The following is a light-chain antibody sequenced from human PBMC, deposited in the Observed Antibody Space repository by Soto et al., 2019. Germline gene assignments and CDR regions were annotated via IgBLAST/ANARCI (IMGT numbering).Light chain of an antibody. CDR2: WAS. V-gene: IGKV4-1*01. CDR1: QSVLYSSNNKNY. J-gene: IGKJ4*01. CDR3: QQYYSKPLT. Sequence: DIVMTQSPDSLAVSLGERATINCKSSQSVLYSSNNKNYLGWYQQKVGQPPKLHIYWASTRESGVPDRFSGSGSGTDFTLTISSLQAEDVAVYYCQQYYSKPLTFGGGTKVEIK.